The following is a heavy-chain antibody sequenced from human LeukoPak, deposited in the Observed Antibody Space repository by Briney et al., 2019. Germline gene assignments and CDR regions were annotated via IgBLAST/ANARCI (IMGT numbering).Heavy chain of an antibody. V-gene: IGHV3-7*01. Sequence: GGSLRLSCAASGFTFNNYWMSWVRQAPGKGLEWVANIKPDGTEKFYVDSVKGRFTISRDNAKNSLYLQMNSLRAEDTAVYYCAREVVGANEVWGQGTLVTVSS. CDR2: IKPDGTEK. CDR3: AREVVGANEV. J-gene: IGHJ4*02. D-gene: IGHD1-26*01. CDR1: GFTFNNYW.